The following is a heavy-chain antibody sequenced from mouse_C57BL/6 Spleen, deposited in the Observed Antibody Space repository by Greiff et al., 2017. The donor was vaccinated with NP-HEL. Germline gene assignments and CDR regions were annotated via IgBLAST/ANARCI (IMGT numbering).Heavy chain of an antibody. J-gene: IGHJ2*01. CDR3: ARKGGHGRFDY. Sequence: EVKLVESGGDLVKPGGSLKLSCAASGFTFSSYGMSWVRQTPDKRLEWVATISSGGSYTYYPDSVKGRFTISRDNAKNTLYLQMSSLKSEDTAMYYCARKGGHGRFDYWGQGTTLTVSS. CDR2: ISSGGSYT. V-gene: IGHV5-6*01. CDR1: GFTFSSYG.